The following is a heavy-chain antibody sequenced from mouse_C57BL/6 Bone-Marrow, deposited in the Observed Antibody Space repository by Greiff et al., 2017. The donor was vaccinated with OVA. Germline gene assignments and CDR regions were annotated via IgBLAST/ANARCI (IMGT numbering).Heavy chain of an antibody. Sequence: QVHVKQSGAELARPGASVKLSCKASGYTFTSYGISWVKQRTGQGLEWIGEIYPGDGDTNYNGKFKGKATLTADKSSSTAYMQLSSLTSEDSAVYFCAYYYGSSYDYAMDYWGQGTSVTVSS. CDR1: GYTFTSYG. J-gene: IGHJ4*01. V-gene: IGHV1-81*01. CDR3: AYYYGSSYDYAMDY. CDR2: IYPGDGDT. D-gene: IGHD1-1*01.